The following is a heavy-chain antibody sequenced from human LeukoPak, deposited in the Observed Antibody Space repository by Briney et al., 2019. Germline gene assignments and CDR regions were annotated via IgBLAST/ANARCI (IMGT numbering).Heavy chain of an antibody. J-gene: IGHJ4*02. Sequence: PSETLSLTCTVSGGSVSSGGSYWSWIRRHPGKGPEWIGYIFYSGSTHYNPSLKRRVTLSLDTSKNQFSLKLSSVTAADTAIYYCARVGGGRLGFDYWGQGTLVTVSS. D-gene: IGHD2-15*01. CDR1: GGSVSSGGSY. CDR3: ARVGGGRLGFDY. V-gene: IGHV4-31*03. CDR2: IFYSGST.